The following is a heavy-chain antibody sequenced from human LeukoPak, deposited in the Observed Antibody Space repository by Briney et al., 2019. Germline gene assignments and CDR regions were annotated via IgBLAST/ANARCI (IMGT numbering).Heavy chain of an antibody. CDR2: ISGSGGST. J-gene: IGHJ5*02. CDR3: AKDRGYGDYGVYWFDP. D-gene: IGHD4-17*01. V-gene: IGHV3-23*01. Sequence: QPSETLSLTCAVSGGSISSGGYSWSWVRQAPGKGLEWVSAISGSGGSTYYADSVKGRFTISRDNSKNTLYLQMNSLRAEDTAVYYCAKDRGYGDYGVYWFDPWGQGTLVTVSS. CDR1: GGSISSGGYS.